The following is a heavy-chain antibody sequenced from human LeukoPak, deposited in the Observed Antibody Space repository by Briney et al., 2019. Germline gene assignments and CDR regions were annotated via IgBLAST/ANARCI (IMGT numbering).Heavy chain of an antibody. J-gene: IGHJ5*02. V-gene: IGHV3-21*01. D-gene: IGHD1-1*01. CDR2: ISSSSSYI. CDR3: ARNDGGDWFDP. Sequence: GGSLRLSRAASGFTFSSYSMNWVRQAPGKGLEWVSSISSSSSYIYYADSVKGRFTISRDNAKNSLYLQMNSLRAEDTAVYYCARNDGGDWFDPWGQGTLVTVSS. CDR1: GFTFSSYS.